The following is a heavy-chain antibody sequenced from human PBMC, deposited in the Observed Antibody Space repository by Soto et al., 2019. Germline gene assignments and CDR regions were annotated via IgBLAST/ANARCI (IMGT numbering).Heavy chain of an antibody. CDR2: ISGSGGST. V-gene: IGHV3-23*01. J-gene: IGHJ3*02. D-gene: IGHD2-15*01. CDR1: GFTFSSYA. Sequence: PGGSLRLSCAASGFTFSSYAMSWVRQAPGKGLEWVSAISGSGGSTYYADSVKGRFTISRDNSKNTLYLQMNSLRAEDTAVYYCAKDGARXLGYCSGGSYPHDAFDIWGQGTMVTVSS. CDR3: AKDGARXLGYCSGGSYPHDAFDI.